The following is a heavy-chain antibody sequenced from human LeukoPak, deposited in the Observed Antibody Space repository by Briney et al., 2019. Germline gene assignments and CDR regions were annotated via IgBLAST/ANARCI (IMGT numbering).Heavy chain of an antibody. CDR1: GGSFSGYY. V-gene: IGHV4-34*01. J-gene: IGHJ4*02. CDR2: INHSGST. CDR3: ARGYRGVYYYDSSGYYNDY. Sequence: PSETLSLTCAVYGGSFSGYYWSWIRQPPGKGLELIGEINHSGSTNYNPSLKSRVTISVDTSKNQFSLKLSSVTAADTAVYYCARGYRGVYYYDSSGYYNDYWGQGTLVTVSS. D-gene: IGHD3-22*01.